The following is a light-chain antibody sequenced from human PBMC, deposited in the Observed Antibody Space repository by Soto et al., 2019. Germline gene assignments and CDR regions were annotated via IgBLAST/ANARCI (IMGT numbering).Light chain of an antibody. J-gene: IGLJ3*02. V-gene: IGLV3-21*04. Sequence: SYELTQPPSVSVAPGKTAIITCGGDNIGSKNVHWYQQKSGQAPVMVIFYNSVRPSGIPERFSGSNPGDTATPTISRVEAGDEADYYCHVWHSSSDQWVFGGGTKVTVL. CDR3: HVWHSSSDQWV. CDR2: YNS. CDR1: NIGSKN.